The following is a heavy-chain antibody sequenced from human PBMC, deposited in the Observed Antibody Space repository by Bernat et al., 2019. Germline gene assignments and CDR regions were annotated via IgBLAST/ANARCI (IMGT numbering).Heavy chain of an antibody. V-gene: IGHV3-49*04. CDR3: TRGVSMDYDYYYYMDV. CDR2: IRSKAYGGTT. Sequence: EVQLVESGGGLVQPGRSLRLSCTASGFTFGDYAMSWVRQAPGKGLEWVGFIRSKAYGGTTEYAASVKGRFTISRDDSKSIAYLQMNSLKTEDTAVYYCTRGVSMDYDYYYYMDVWGKGTTVTVSS. CDR1: GFTFGDYA. J-gene: IGHJ6*03. D-gene: IGHD2-8*01.